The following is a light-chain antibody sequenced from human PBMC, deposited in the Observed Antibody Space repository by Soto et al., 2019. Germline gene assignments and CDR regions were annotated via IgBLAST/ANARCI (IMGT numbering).Light chain of an antibody. CDR3: KSYAGSNTYV. V-gene: IGLV1-40*01. J-gene: IGLJ1*01. CDR2: GNT. CDR1: SSNIGAGYG. Sequence: QSVLTQPPSVSGAPGQRVTISCTGSSSNIGAGYGVHWYQQLPGTAPKLLIYGNTNRPSGVPDRFSGSKSGTSASLAITGLQAEDEADYFCKSYAGSNTYVFGSGTKVTVL.